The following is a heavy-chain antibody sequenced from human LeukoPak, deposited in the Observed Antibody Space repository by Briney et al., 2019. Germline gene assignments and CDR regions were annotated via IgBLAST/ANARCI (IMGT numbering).Heavy chain of an antibody. CDR3: VREGTPYVSSYFDY. V-gene: IGHV3-30*03. Sequence: GGSLRLSCAASGFTFSPYGMNWVRQAPGKGLEWVAVISHDGSLSYYADSVTGRFTISRDNPRNMLYLQMNSLRDDDTAVYYCVREGTPYVSSYFDYWGQGTLVTVSS. D-gene: IGHD6-6*01. J-gene: IGHJ4*02. CDR1: GFTFSPYG. CDR2: ISHDGSLS.